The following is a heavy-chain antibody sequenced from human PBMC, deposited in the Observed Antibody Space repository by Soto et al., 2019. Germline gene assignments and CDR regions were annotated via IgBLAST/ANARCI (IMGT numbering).Heavy chain of an antibody. Sequence: PGESLKISCQGSGYSFTSYWISWVRQMPGKGLEWMGRVDPSDSYTNYSPSFQGHVTISADKSISTAYLQWSSLKASDTAMYYCASHVYITGTTTTDDYWGQGTLVTVSS. CDR2: VDPSDSYT. CDR3: ASHVYITGTTTTDDY. D-gene: IGHD1-20*01. V-gene: IGHV5-10-1*01. CDR1: GYSFTSYW. J-gene: IGHJ4*02.